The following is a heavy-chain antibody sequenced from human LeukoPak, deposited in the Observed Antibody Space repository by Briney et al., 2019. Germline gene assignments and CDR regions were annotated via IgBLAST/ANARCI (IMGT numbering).Heavy chain of an antibody. J-gene: IGHJ4*02. CDR3: AREQTGTTTSFDY. CDR2: INHSGST. Sequence: SETLSLTCAVYGGSFSGYYWSWIRQPPGKGLEWIGEINHSGSTNYNPSLKSRVTISVDTSKNQFSLKLSSVTAADTAVYYCAREQTGTTTSFDYWGQGTLVTVSS. D-gene: IGHD1-1*01. V-gene: IGHV4-34*01. CDR1: GGSFSGYY.